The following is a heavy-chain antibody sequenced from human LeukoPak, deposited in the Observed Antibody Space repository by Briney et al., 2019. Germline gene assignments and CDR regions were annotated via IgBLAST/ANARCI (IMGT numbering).Heavy chain of an antibody. CDR1: GFTFSSYS. CDR3: ARDLVPY. D-gene: IGHD2-2*01. J-gene: IGHJ4*02. CDR2: LSSSSSYI. V-gene: IGHV3-21*01. Sequence: GGSLRLSCAASGFTFSSYSMNWVPQAQGKGLEWFSSLSSSSSYIYYADSVKGRFTIARDNAENSLYLQMNSLRAEDTAVYYCARDLVPYWGQGTLVTVSS.